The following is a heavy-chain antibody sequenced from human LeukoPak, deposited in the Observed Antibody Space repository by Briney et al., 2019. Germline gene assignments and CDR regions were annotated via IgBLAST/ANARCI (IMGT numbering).Heavy chain of an antibody. J-gene: IGHJ6*02. Sequence: GGSLRLSCAASGFTFSNYGMHWVRQAPGKGLEWVAVISYDGNNKYYGDSVKGRFTISRDNSKNTLYLQMNSLRAEDTAEYYCAKARITVAGNSYYYYGMDVWGQGTTVTVSS. D-gene: IGHD6-19*01. V-gene: IGHV3-30*18. CDR1: GFTFSNYG. CDR3: AKARITVAGNSYYYYGMDV. CDR2: ISYDGNNK.